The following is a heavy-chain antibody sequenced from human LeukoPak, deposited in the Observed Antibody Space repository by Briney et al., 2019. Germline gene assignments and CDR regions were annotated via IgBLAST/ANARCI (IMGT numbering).Heavy chain of an antibody. CDR2: ISAYNGNT. Sequence: ASVKVSCKASGYTFTSYGIGWVRQAPGQGLEWMGWISAYNGNTNYAQKLQGRVTMTTDTSTSTAYMELRSLRSDDTAVYYCARSQYDFWSGYDAFDIWGQGTMVTVSS. CDR3: ARSQYDFWSGYDAFDI. V-gene: IGHV1-18*01. J-gene: IGHJ3*02. CDR1: GYTFTSYG. D-gene: IGHD3-3*01.